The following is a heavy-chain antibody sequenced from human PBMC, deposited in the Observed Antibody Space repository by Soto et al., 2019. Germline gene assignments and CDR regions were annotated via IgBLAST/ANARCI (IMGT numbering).Heavy chain of an antibody. Sequence: SETLSLTCTVSGGSITSGDYHWSWIRQPPGKGLEWIGYIFNSGTGNTYYNPSLKSRVTISIDTSKNQFSLRLSSVTATDTAVYYCARAIVVMSAIDWFDPWGQGALVTVAS. J-gene: IGHJ5*02. CDR2: IFNSGTGNT. V-gene: IGHV4-30-4*08. CDR1: GGSITSGDYH. D-gene: IGHD2-21*01. CDR3: ARAIVVMSAIDWFDP.